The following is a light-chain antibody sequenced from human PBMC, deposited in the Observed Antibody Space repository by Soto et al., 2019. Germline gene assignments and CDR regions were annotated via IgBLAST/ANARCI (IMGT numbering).Light chain of an antibody. Sequence: QSVLTQPPSASGTPGQRVTISCSGSSSNIGSHTVNWYQQLPGTAPKLLIYRSNQRPSGVPDRFSGSKSGTSASLAISGLKSEDEADYYCAVWDSILNGQVIGGGTKVTVL. V-gene: IGLV1-44*01. CDR1: SSNIGSHT. CDR2: RSN. CDR3: AVWDSILNGQV. J-gene: IGLJ3*02.